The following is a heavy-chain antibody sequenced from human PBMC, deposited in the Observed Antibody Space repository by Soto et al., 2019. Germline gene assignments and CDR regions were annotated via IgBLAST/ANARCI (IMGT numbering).Heavy chain of an antibody. D-gene: IGHD3-9*01. CDR1: GGSFSGYY. CDR3: ARGVRYFDWLLYYYGMDV. J-gene: IGHJ6*02. Sequence: SETLSLTCAVYGGSFSGYYWSWIRQPPGKGLEWIGEINHSGSTNYNPSLKSRVTISVDTSKNQFSLKLSSVTAADTAVYYCARGVRYFDWLLYYYGMDVWGQGTTVTVSS. V-gene: IGHV4-34*01. CDR2: INHSGST.